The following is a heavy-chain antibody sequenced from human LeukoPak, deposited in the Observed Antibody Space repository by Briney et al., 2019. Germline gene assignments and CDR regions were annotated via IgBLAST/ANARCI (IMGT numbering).Heavy chain of an antibody. CDR3: AREGDYYDSSGIDY. CDR2: ISAHNGNT. Sequence: ASVKVSCKASGYTLTSYGISWVRQAPGQGLEWMGWISAHNGNTNYAQKLQGRVTMTTDTSTSTAYMELRSLRSDDTAVYYCAREGDYYDSSGIDYWGQGTLVTVSS. CDR1: GYTLTSYG. J-gene: IGHJ4*02. D-gene: IGHD3-22*01. V-gene: IGHV1-18*01.